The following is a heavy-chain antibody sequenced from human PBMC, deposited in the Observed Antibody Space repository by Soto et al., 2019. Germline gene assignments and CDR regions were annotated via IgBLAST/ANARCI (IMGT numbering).Heavy chain of an antibody. J-gene: IGHJ5*02. Sequence: SETLSLTCTVSGGSISSSSYYWGWIRQPPGKGLEWIGSIYYSGSTYYNPSLKSRVTISVDTSKNQFSLKLSSVTAADTAVYYCARRITIFVSRPFDPWGQGTLVTVSS. CDR2: IYYSGST. CDR3: ARRITIFVSRPFDP. D-gene: IGHD3-3*01. CDR1: GGSISSSSYY. V-gene: IGHV4-39*01.